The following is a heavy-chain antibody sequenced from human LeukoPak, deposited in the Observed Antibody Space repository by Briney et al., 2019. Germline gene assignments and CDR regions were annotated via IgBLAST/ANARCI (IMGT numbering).Heavy chain of an antibody. D-gene: IGHD4-17*01. J-gene: IGHJ4*01. Sequence: PGGSLRLSCAASGLTVSTNYMNWVRQAPGKGLEWVSVIYNGVTIHYADSVKGRFTISSDNSKNTVYLQMNSLRAEDTAIYYCILTTVTTSAEYWDGGTLVTVSS. CDR3: ILTTVTTSAEY. CDR2: IYNGVTI. V-gene: IGHV3-53*01. CDR1: GLTVSTNY.